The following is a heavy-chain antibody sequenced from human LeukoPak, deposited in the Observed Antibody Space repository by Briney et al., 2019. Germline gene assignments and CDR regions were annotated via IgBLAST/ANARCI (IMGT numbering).Heavy chain of an antibody. V-gene: IGHV6-1*01. CDR1: GDSVSSNGAP. CDR3: GRETDFGVVTN. Sequence: SQTLSLTCAISGDSVSSNGAPWNWIRQSPSRGLELLGRTYYKYQLWSRCYAPSVNGRIKLHPNTLKNQFSLQLNSMTPEDTAVYYCGRETDFGVVTNWGQGTLVTVSS. J-gene: IGHJ4*02. CDR2: TYYKYQLWSR. D-gene: IGHD3-3*01.